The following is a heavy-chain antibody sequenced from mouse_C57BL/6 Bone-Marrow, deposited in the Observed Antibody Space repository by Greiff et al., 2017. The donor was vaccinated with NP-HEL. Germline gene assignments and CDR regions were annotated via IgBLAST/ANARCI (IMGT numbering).Heavy chain of an antibody. V-gene: IGHV1-63*01. CDR1: GYTFTNYW. J-gene: IGHJ2*01. Sequence: VQLQQSGAELVRPGTSVKMSCKASGYTFTNYWLGWAKQRPGHGLAWIGNLYPGGGYTTYNEQFKGKATLTADKSSSTAYMQFSSLASEDSAIYYCARSRNYYCSSYFDYWGQGTTLTGSS. CDR2: LYPGGGYT. CDR3: ARSRNYYCSSYFDY. D-gene: IGHD1-1*01.